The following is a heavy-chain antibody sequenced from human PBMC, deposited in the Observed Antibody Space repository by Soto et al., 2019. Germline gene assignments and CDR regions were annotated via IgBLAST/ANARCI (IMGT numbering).Heavy chain of an antibody. CDR2: INPSSGNT. D-gene: IGHD5-12*01. Sequence: GASVKVSCKTSGYTFSSHGISWVRQAPGQGLEWMGWINPSSGNTHLAPKVQGRVSLTTDTSTSTAYMELRSLTSDDTAMYYCVREMDSGYAHDFDYWGQGTLVTVSS. J-gene: IGHJ4*02. V-gene: IGHV1-18*04. CDR3: VREMDSGYAHDFDY. CDR1: GYTFSSHG.